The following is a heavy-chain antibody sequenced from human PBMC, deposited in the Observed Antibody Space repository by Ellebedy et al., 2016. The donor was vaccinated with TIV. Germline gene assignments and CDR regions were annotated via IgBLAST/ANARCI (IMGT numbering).Heavy chain of an antibody. Sequence: PGGSLRLSRAASGFTFSNAWMNWVRHAPGQGLEWVGRIKSKTDGGAADYAAPVKGRFTISRDDSKNTLYLQMNSLKTEDTAVYFCTTVNRYNYDSVWGQGTLVTVSS. CDR2: IKSKTDGGAA. CDR1: GFTFSNAW. J-gene: IGHJ4*02. CDR3: TTVNRYNYDSV. D-gene: IGHD5-18*01. V-gene: IGHV3-15*01.